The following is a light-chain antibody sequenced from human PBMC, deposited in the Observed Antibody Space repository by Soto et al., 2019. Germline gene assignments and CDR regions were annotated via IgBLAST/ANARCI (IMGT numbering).Light chain of an antibody. CDR3: QQYASFWT. J-gene: IGKJ1*01. Sequence: DIQMTQSPSTLSASVGDRVTITCRATQSISNSLAWYQQKPGKAPNLLIYKASSLETGVPSRFSGSGSGTESTLTITSLQPDDSATYYCQQYASFWTFGQGTKVEIK. CDR1: QSISNS. CDR2: KAS. V-gene: IGKV1-5*03.